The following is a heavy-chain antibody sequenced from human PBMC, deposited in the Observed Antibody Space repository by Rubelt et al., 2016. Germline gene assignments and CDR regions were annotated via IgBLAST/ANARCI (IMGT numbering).Heavy chain of an antibody. V-gene: IGHV1-69*01. J-gene: IGHJ4*02. Sequence: VQLVQSGAEVKKPGSSVTVSCKASGGSFSRNAISWVRQAPGQGLEWMGGIIPTFGTAKYAQKFQGRVTINADESTSTAYMEVTSLRSEDTAVYYCARDEDWGPDYWGQGTLVTVSS. CDR1: GGSFSRNA. D-gene: IGHD7-27*01. CDR2: IIPTFGTA. CDR3: ARDEDWGPDY.